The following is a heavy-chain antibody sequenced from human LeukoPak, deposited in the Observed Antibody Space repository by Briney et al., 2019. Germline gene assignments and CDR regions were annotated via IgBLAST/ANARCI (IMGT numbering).Heavy chain of an antibody. J-gene: IGHJ6*02. Sequence: SETLSLTCTVSGGSISNYYWNWIRQPPGKGLEWIGYITGSIYFSRSTSYDPSLESRVTISVDTSKNQFSLTLNSVTAADTAVYYCARDSRDYGSGSYWDVWGQGTPVTVSS. CDR1: GGSISNYY. CDR2: ITGSIYFSRST. D-gene: IGHD3-10*01. CDR3: ARDSRDYGSGSYWDV. V-gene: IGHV4-59*01.